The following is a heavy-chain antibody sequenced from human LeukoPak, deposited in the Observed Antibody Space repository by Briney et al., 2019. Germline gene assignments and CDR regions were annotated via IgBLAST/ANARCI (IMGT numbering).Heavy chain of an antibody. CDR1: GFTFSSYG. Sequence: PGGSLRLSCAASGFTFSSYGMHWVRQAPGKGLEWVAVIWYDGSNKYYADSVKGRFTISRDNSKNTLYLQMNSLRAEDTAVYYCARDPAYYYDSSGYYYPLYYFDYWGQGTLVTVSS. V-gene: IGHV3-33*01. CDR3: ARDPAYYYDSSGYYYPLYYFDY. D-gene: IGHD3-22*01. J-gene: IGHJ4*02. CDR2: IWYDGSNK.